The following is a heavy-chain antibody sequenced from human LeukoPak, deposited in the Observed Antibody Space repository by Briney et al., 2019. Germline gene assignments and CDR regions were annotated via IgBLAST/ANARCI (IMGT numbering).Heavy chain of an antibody. CDR3: ARVGDGTFDI. V-gene: IGHV4-59*01. D-gene: IGHD3-16*01. CDR2: IYFTGNT. Sequence: SETLSFTCTVSGDSISTYYWSWIRQPPGKGLEWIGYIYFTGNTNYNPSLKSRVTTSVDTSENHFSLRLTSVTAADTAVYYCARVGDGTFDIWGQGTMVTVSS. J-gene: IGHJ3*02. CDR1: GDSISTYY.